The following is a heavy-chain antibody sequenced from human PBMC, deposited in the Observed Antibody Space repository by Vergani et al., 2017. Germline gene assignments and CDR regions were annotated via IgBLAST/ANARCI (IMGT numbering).Heavy chain of an antibody. CDR2: ISGSGGST. CDR1: GFTFSSYA. V-gene: IGHV3-23*01. Sequence: EVQLLESGGGLVQPGGSLRLSCAASGFTFSSYAMSWVRQAPGKGLEWVSAISGSGGSTYYADSVKGRFTISRDNSKNTLYLQMNSLRAEDTAVYYCAKFKWEILRRFGYYFDYWGQGTLVTVSS. CDR3: AKFKWEILRRFGYYFDY. D-gene: IGHD1-26*01. J-gene: IGHJ4*02.